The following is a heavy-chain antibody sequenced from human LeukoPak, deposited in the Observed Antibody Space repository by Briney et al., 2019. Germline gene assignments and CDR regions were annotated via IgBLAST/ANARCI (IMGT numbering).Heavy chain of an antibody. CDR1: GFTFSSYW. J-gene: IGHJ4*02. Sequence: PGGSLRLSCAASGFTFSSYWMHWVRQAPGKGLVWVSHINSDGSSTSYADSVKGRFTIFRDNAKNTLYLQMNSLRAEDTAVYYCASQQLGIDYFDYWGQGTLVTVSS. CDR3: ASQQLGIDYFDY. D-gene: IGHD7-27*01. CDR2: INSDGSST. V-gene: IGHV3-74*01.